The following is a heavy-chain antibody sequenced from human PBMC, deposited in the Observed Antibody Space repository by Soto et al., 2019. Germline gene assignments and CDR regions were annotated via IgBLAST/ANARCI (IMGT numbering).Heavy chain of an antibody. Sequence: EVQLVESGGGLVKPGGSLRLSCAASGFTFSSYSMSWVRQAPGKGLGWVSTITTSSTSIYYADSVKGRFTLPRDNAKNPLYLQMNSLRVEDTAVYYCARVQWLASHIWGQGTMVTVSS. J-gene: IGHJ3*02. CDR2: ITTSSTSI. V-gene: IGHV3-21*01. CDR1: GFTFSSYS. D-gene: IGHD6-19*01. CDR3: ARVQWLASHI.